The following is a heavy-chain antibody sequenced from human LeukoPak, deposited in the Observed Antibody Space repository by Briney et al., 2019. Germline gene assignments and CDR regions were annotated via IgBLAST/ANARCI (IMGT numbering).Heavy chain of an antibody. CDR2: IYSSVST. CDR3: ARGGEAGLAD. J-gene: IGHJ4*02. Sequence: PETLSLTCTISGASMSSYYATWIRNPPGTRLEWIGYIYSSVSTNSNPSLKSRVTISVDTSKNQFALNLSSVTAADTAVYYCARGGEAGLADWGQGTLVTVSS. CDR1: GASMSSYY. D-gene: IGHD4-17*01. V-gene: IGHV4-59*01.